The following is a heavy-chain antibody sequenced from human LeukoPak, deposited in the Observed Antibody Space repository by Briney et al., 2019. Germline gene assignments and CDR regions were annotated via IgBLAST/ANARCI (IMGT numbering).Heavy chain of an antibody. D-gene: IGHD1-7*01. V-gene: IGHV3-23*01. CDR2: ISPSGNDT. CDR1: GFNFSSYA. Sequence: GGSLRLSCAASGFNFSSYAMSWVRQAPGKGLEWVSAISPSGNDTYCADSVKGRLTISRDNSKNTLYLQMSSLRAEDSAVFYCAKRGGYGTMPAFDYWGQGTLVTVSS. J-gene: IGHJ4*02. CDR3: AKRGGYGTMPAFDY.